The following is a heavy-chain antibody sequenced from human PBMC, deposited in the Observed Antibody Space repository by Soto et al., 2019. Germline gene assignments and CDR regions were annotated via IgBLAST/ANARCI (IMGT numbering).Heavy chain of an antibody. CDR1: GFTFSSYS. Sequence: EVQLVESGGGLVKPGGSLRLSCAASGFTFSSYSMNWVRQAPGKGLEWVSSISSSSSYIYYADSVKGRFTISRDNAKNSLYLQMNSLRAEDTAVYYGARAPDSSGWYYFDYWGQGTLVTVSS. V-gene: IGHV3-21*01. D-gene: IGHD6-19*01. CDR2: ISSSSSYI. CDR3: ARAPDSSGWYYFDY. J-gene: IGHJ4*02.